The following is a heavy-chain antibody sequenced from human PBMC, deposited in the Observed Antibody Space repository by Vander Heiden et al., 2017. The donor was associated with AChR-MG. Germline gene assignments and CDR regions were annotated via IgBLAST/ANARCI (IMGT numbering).Heavy chain of an antibody. D-gene: IGHD4-17*01. CDR1: GFTFSSYS. V-gene: IGHV3-21*01. Sequence: EVQLVASGGGLVKPGGSLRLSCAASGFTFSSYSMNWVRQAPGKGLEWVSSISSSSSYIYYADSVKGRFTISRDNAKNSLYLQMNSLRAEDTAVYYCARDFLYGDFVPDYWGQGTLVTVSS. J-gene: IGHJ4*02. CDR3: ARDFLYGDFVPDY. CDR2: ISSSSSYI.